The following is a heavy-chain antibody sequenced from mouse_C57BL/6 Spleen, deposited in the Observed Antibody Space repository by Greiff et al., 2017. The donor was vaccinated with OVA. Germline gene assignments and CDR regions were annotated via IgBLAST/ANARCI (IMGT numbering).Heavy chain of an antibody. D-gene: IGHD2-12*01. CDR1: GFTFTDYY. CDR3: ARYIRWGRLDY. V-gene: IGHV7-3*01. Sequence: EVQVVESGGGLVQPGGSLSLSCAASGFTFTDYYMSWVRQPPGQALEWLGFIRNKANGYTTEYSASVKGRFTISRDNSQSSLYLQMNALRAEDSATYYCARYIRWGRLDYWGQGTTLTVSS. J-gene: IGHJ2*01. CDR2: IRNKANGYTT.